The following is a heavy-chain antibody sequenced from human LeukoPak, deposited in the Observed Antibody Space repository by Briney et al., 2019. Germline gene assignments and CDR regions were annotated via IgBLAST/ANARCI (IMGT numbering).Heavy chain of an antibody. Sequence: GASVKVSCKASGYTFSNHGVSWVRQAPGQGLEWMGWISAYNGNTNYAQKLQGRVTVTTDTSTGTAYMELRSLRSGDTAVYYCAREGSSRWYSVSDIWGQGTLVTVSS. CDR2: ISAYNGNT. CDR3: AREGSSRWYSVSDI. V-gene: IGHV1-18*01. CDR1: GYTFSNHG. D-gene: IGHD6-13*01. J-gene: IGHJ4*02.